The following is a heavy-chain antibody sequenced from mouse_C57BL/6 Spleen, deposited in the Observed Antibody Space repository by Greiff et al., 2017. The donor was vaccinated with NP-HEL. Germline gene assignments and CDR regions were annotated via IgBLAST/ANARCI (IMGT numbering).Heavy chain of an antibody. V-gene: IGHV1-64*01. CDR1: GYTFTSYW. CDR2: IHPNSGST. CDR3: ARERGYPFAY. Sequence: QVQLQHPGAELVKPGASVKLSCKASGYTFTSYWMHWVKQRPGQGLEWIGMIHPNSGSTNYNEKFKSKATLTVDKSSSTAYMQLSSLTSEDSAVYYCARERGYPFAYWGQGTLVTVSA. D-gene: IGHD2-2*01. J-gene: IGHJ3*01.